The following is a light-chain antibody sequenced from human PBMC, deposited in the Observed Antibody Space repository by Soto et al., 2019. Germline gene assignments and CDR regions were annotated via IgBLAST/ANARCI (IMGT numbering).Light chain of an antibody. CDR2: LNSDGSH. J-gene: IGLJ2*01. CDR3: SSYAGTYT. Sequence: QSVLTQSPSASASLGASVKLTCTLSSGHSSFAIAWHQQQPEKGPRYLMKLNSDGSHTKGDGIPDRFSGSSSGAERYLTISSLQSEDEADYYCSSYAGTYTFGGGTKLTVL. CDR1: SGHSSFA. V-gene: IGLV4-69*01.